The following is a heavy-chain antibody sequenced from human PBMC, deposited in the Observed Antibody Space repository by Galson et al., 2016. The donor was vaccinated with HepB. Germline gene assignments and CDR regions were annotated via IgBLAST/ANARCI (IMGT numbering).Heavy chain of an antibody. J-gene: IGHJ4*02. Sequence: LTCTVSGDSISDFYWSWIRQTPGQGLEWIGYIHYSGNAYYNPSFESRVTISIDASKNQFSLTLTSVTAADTAVYYCATTPPYGYRSGYPPYYFDHWGQGTLVAVSS. CDR2: IHYSGNA. V-gene: IGHV4-59*01. D-gene: IGHD3-3*01. CDR3: ATTPPYGYRSGYPPYYFDH. CDR1: GDSISDFY.